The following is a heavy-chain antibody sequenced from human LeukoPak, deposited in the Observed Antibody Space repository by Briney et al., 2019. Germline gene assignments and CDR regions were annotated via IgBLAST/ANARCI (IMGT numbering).Heavy chain of an antibody. CDR3: ARELRGARYYYYMDV. CDR2: IYTSGST. J-gene: IGHJ6*03. Sequence: PAETLSLTCTVSGGSISSYYWSRIRQPAGKGLEWIGRIYTSGSTNYNPSLKSRVTMSVDTSKNKFSLKLSSVTAADTAVYYCARELRGARYYYYMDVWGKGTTVTVSS. CDR1: GGSISSYY. V-gene: IGHV4-4*07. D-gene: IGHD2-15*01.